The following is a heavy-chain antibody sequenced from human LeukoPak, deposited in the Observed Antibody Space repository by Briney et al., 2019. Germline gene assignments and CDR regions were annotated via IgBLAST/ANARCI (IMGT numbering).Heavy chain of an antibody. V-gene: IGHV3-23*01. J-gene: IGHJ4*02. CDR2: ISGSGGST. CDR3: AKDTADSWIVGFDY. D-gene: IGHD3-22*01. CDR1: GFTLSSYA. Sequence: GGSLRLSCAASGFTLSSYAMSWVRQAPGKGLDWVPAISGSGGSTYYADSVKGRFTISRDNSKNTLYLQMNSLRAEDTAVYYCAKDTADSWIVGFDYWGQGTLVTVSS.